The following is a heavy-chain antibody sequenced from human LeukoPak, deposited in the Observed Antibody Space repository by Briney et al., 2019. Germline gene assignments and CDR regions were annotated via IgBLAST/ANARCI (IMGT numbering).Heavy chain of an antibody. CDR3: ARGADYGGNSVPFDY. D-gene: IGHD4-23*01. CDR1: GGSISSGGHY. J-gene: IGHJ4*02. CDR2: IYYRGTT. V-gene: IGHV4-31*03. Sequence: PSQTLSLICTVSGGSISSGGHYWGWIRQQPGKGLEWIGYIYYRGTTYYNPSLKSRVSISLDTSKNQVSLKLTSVTAADTAVYYCARGADYGGNSVPFDYWGQGTLVTVSS.